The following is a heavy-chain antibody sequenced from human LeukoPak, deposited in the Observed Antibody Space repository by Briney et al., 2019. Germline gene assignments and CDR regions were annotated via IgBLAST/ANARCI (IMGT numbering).Heavy chain of an antibody. V-gene: IGHV4-59*01. CDR1: GGSISSYY. J-gene: IGHJ5*02. Sequence: SETLSLTCTVSGGSISSYYWSWIRQPPGKGLEWIGCIYYSGSTNYNPSLKSRVTISVDTSKNQFSLKLSSVTAADTAVYYCARGRIAVARSAAFDPWGQGTLVTVSS. CDR2: IYYSGST. CDR3: ARGRIAVARSAAFDP. D-gene: IGHD6-19*01.